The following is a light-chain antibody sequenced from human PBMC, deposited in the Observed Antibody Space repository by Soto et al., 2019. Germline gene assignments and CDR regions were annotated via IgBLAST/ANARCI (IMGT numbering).Light chain of an antibody. CDR1: QSVRSSY. Sequence: EIVLTQSPGTLSLSPGEKPTLSCSASQSVRSSYFAWYQQKPGQAPRLLIFGASTRAPGIPDRFSGSGSGTDFPLSICNLEPEDFALFYCQQYRNSPLTLGGGTKVDNK. V-gene: IGKV3-20*01. CDR3: QQYRNSPLT. J-gene: IGKJ4*01. CDR2: GAS.